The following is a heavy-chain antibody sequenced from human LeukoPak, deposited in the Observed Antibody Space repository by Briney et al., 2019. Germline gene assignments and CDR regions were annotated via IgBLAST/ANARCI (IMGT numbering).Heavy chain of an antibody. J-gene: IGHJ3*02. CDR1: GFTFSSYW. V-gene: IGHV3-7*03. D-gene: IGHD2-2*02. CDR3: ARVNFLGYCSSTSCYTGAFDI. Sequence: PGGSLRLSCAASGFTFSSYWMSWVRQAPGKGLEWVANIKQDGSEKYYVDSVKGRFTISRDNSKNTLYLQMNSLRAEDTAVYYCARVNFLGYCSSTSCYTGAFDIWGQGTMVTVSS. CDR2: IKQDGSEK.